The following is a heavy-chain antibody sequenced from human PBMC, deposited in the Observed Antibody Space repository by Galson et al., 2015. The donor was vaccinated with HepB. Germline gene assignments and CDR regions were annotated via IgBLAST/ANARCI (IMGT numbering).Heavy chain of an antibody. D-gene: IGHD2-21*01. CDR2: IIPIFGTT. Sequence: SVKVSCKASGGTFSSHVISWVRQAPGQGLEWMGGIIPIFGTTNYAQKFQGRVTITADESTSTAYMELSSLRSEDTAVYYCARGSCGGDCYRYWYFDLWGRGTLVTVSS. CDR1: GGTFSSHV. V-gene: IGHV1-69*13. J-gene: IGHJ2*01. CDR3: ARGSCGGDCYRYWYFDL.